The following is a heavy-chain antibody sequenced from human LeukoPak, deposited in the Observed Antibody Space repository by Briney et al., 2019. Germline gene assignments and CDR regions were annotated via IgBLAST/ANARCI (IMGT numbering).Heavy chain of an antibody. CDR3: ARDYRVNDAFDI. V-gene: IGHV3-66*01. J-gene: IGHJ3*02. CDR1: GFTFSDAW. D-gene: IGHD1-14*01. Sequence: GGSLRLSCVASGFTFSDAWMSWVRQAPGKGLEWVSVIYSGGSTYYADSVKGRFTISRDNSKNTLYLQMNSLRAEDTAVYYCARDYRVNDAFDIWGQGTMVTVSS. CDR2: IYSGGST.